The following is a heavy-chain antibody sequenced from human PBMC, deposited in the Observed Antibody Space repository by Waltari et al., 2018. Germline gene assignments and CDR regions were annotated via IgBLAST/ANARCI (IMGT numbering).Heavy chain of an antibody. CDR3: ARDRPRGVVVVAGTPGFDY. V-gene: IGHV1-69*08. D-gene: IGHD6-19*01. CDR1: GGTFSSYT. J-gene: IGHJ4*02. Sequence: QVQLVQSGAEVKKPGSSVKVSCKASGGTFSSYTISWVRQAPGQGLEWMGRIIPILGRANYAQNFQGRVTITADKSTSTAYMELSSLRSEDTAMYYCARDRPRGVVVVAGTPGFDYWGQGTLVTVSS. CDR2: IIPILGRA.